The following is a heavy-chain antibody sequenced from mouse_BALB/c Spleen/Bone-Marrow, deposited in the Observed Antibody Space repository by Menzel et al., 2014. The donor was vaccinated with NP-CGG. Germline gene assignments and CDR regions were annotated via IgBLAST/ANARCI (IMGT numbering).Heavy chain of an antibody. Sequence: EVKLMESGGGLVQPGGSLKLSCAASGFDFSRYWMSWVRQAPGKGLEWIGEINPDSSTINYTPSLKDKFIISRDNAKNTLYLQMSKVRSEDTALYYCARNAYYAMDYWVKEPQSPSPQ. J-gene: IGHJ4*01. V-gene: IGHV4-1*02. CDR2: INPDSSTI. CDR1: GFDFSRYW. CDR3: ARNAYYAMDY.